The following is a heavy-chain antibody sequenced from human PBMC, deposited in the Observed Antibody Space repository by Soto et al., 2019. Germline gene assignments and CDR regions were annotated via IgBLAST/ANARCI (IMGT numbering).Heavy chain of an antibody. V-gene: IGHV3-33*01. D-gene: IGHD2-21*02. J-gene: IGHJ4*02. CDR1: GFTCTNYA. CDR3: VREKFGDDFDF. CDR2: MWSDGSNK. Sequence: QVQLVESGGGVVQPGRSLRLSCAASGFTCTNYAMHWVRQGPGKEPEWVAIMWSDGSNKYYADSVKGRFTISRDNSKNTLYLQMNSLIAEDTAVYYCVREKFGDDFDFWGQGTLVTVSS.